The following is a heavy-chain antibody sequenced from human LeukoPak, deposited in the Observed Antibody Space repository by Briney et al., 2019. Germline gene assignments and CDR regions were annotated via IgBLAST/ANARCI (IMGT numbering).Heavy chain of an antibody. V-gene: IGHV3-74*01. J-gene: IGHJ4*02. CDR1: GFSLSTYW. CDR3: TGVGDY. D-gene: IGHD2-8*01. Sequence: GGSLRLSCAGSGFSLSTYWMHWVRQAPGKGLVWVSGMKPEGGATYYADSVKGRFTISRDNAKSTVYLQMSSLRAEDTAVYYCTGVGDYWGQGTLVTVSS. CDR2: MKPEGGAT.